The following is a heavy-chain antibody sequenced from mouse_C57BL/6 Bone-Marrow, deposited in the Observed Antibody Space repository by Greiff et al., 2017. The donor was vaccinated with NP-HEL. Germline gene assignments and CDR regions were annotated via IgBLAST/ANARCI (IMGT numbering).Heavy chain of an antibody. CDR3: ASDYYGSDWYFDV. V-gene: IGHV5-9*01. J-gene: IGHJ1*03. Sequence: EVKVVDSGGGLVKPGGSLKLSCAASGFTFSSYTMSWVRQTPEKRLEWVATISGGGGNTYYPDSVKGRFTISRDNAKNTLYLQMSSLRSEDTALYYCASDYYGSDWYFDVWGTGTTVTVSS. D-gene: IGHD1-1*01. CDR2: ISGGGGNT. CDR1: GFTFSSYT.